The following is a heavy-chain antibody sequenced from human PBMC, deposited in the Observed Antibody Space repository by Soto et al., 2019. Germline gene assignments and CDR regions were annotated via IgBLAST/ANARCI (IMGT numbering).Heavy chain of an antibody. J-gene: IGHJ4*02. CDR1: GYTFTSYY. V-gene: IGHV1-46*01. D-gene: IGHD3-22*01. Sequence: ASVNVSCKASGYTFTSYYMHWVRQAPGQGLEWMGIINPSGGSTRYAQKFQGRVTMTRDTSTSTVYMELSSLRSEDTAVYYCAQGDSSGYPPFDYWGQGNLVTVSS. CDR3: AQGDSSGYPPFDY. CDR2: INPSGGST.